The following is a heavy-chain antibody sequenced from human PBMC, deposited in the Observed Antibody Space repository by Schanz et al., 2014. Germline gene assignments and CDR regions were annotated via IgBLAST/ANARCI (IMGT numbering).Heavy chain of an antibody. Sequence: EVQLVESGGDLVQPGGSLRLSCAASGFIFGSSVMAWVRQAPGKGLEWVSGITGASDHIDYAESVKGRFTISRDNSKNTVHLQMNSLRAEDTAVYYCAKQHIVRGVIYLNWFDSWGQGTLVTVSS. D-gene: IGHD3-10*01. CDR1: GFIFGSSV. CDR2: ITGASDHI. V-gene: IGHV3-23*04. J-gene: IGHJ5*01. CDR3: AKQHIVRGVIYLNWFDS.